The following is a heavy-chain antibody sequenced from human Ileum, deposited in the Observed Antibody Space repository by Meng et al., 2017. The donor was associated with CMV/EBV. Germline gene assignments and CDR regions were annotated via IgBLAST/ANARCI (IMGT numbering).Heavy chain of an antibody. V-gene: IGHV3-23*03. CDR1: GFTFSSYA. D-gene: IGHD1-26*01. Sequence: GESLKTPCAASGFTFSSYAMSWVRQAPGKGLEWVSVIYSGGSSTYYADSVKGRFTISRDNSKNTLYLQMNSLRAEDTAVYYCAVGVGATSACWGQGTRVTCSS. J-gene: IGHJ4*01. CDR2: IYSGGSST. CDR3: AVGVGATSAC.